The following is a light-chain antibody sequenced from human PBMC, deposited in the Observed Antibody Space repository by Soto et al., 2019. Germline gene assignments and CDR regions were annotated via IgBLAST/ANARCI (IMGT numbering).Light chain of an antibody. J-gene: IGKJ3*01. CDR1: QDISNY. V-gene: IGKV1-27*01. CDR3: QKYNNVPFT. CDR2: AAS. Sequence: DIQMTQSPSSLSASVGDRVTITCRASQDISNYLVWYQQKPGKVPKVLIYAASSLQSGVPSRFSGSESGTDFTLTISSLQPEDVGIYYCQKYNNVPFTFGPGTKVDIK.